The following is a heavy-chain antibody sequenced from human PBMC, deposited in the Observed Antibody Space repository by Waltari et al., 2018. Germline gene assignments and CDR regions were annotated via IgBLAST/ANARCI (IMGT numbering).Heavy chain of an antibody. D-gene: IGHD6-19*01. CDR3: ARAGYSSGWSYWYFDL. Sequence: QVQLVQSGAEVKKPGSSVKVSCKASGGTFSSYAISWVRQAPGQGLERMGGIIPILGIANYAQKFQGRVTITADESTSTAYMELSSLRSEDTAVYYCARAGYSSGWSYWYFDLWGRGTLVTVSS. J-gene: IGHJ2*01. CDR1: GGTFSSYA. V-gene: IGHV1-69*04. CDR2: IIPILGIA.